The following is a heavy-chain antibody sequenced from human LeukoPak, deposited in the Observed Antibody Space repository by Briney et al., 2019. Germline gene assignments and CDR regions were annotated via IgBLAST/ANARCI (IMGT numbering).Heavy chain of an antibody. J-gene: IGHJ3*01. D-gene: IGHD6-19*01. CDR3: AKARGSGFQRGDAFDV. V-gene: IGHV3-30*02. Sequence: PGGSLRLSCATSGFTFSNFGMNWVRQAPGKGLQWVAFISYDGKDKYYADSVKGRITISRDNSKSTQYVEVDSLRSDDTAVYYCAKARGSGFQRGDAFDVWGQGTWVTVSS. CDR2: ISYDGKDK. CDR1: GFTFSNFG.